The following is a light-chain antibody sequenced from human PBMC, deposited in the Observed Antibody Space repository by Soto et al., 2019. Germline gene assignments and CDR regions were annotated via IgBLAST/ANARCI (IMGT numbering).Light chain of an antibody. CDR1: QSLTGGY. CDR2: GAS. J-gene: IGKJ5*01. V-gene: IGKV3-20*01. Sequence: DIVLTQSPGTLSLSPGERATLSCRASQSLTGGYLAWYQQKPGQAPRLVIFGASSRATGIPDRFSGSGSGTDFTLTISRLEPEDFALYYCQQYGYSPITFGQGTRLENK. CDR3: QQYGYSPIT.